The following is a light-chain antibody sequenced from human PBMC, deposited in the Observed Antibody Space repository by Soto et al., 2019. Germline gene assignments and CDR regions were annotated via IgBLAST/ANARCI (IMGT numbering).Light chain of an antibody. Sequence: EIVLTESPGTLSLSPGERATLSCMASKSVSSSYLAWYQQKPGLAPRLLIYDASSRATGIPARFSGSGSGTDFTLTISRLEPEDFAVYYCQQYGSSPGTFGQGTKVDIK. CDR3: QQYGSSPGT. CDR2: DAS. V-gene: IGKV3D-20*01. CDR1: KSVSSSY. J-gene: IGKJ1*01.